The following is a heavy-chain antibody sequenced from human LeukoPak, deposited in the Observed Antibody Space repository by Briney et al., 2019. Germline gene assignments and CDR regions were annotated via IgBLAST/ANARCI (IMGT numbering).Heavy chain of an antibody. Sequence: GASVKVSCKASGYTFTGYYMHWVRQAPGQGLEWMGWINPNIGGTNYVQKFQGRVTMTRDTSINTAYMELNRLRSDDTAVYYCARDRIAAAGFDPWGQGTLVTVSS. CDR3: ARDRIAAAGFDP. J-gene: IGHJ5*02. CDR1: GYTFTGYY. V-gene: IGHV1-2*02. CDR2: INPNIGGT. D-gene: IGHD6-13*01.